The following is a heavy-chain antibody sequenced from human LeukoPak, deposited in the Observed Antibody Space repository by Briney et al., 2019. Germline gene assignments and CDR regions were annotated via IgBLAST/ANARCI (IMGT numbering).Heavy chain of an antibody. D-gene: IGHD4-17*01. J-gene: IGHJ4*02. V-gene: IGHV3-23*01. Sequence: SGGSLRLSCAASGFTFSSYAMSWVRQAPGKGLEWVSAISGSGGSTYYADSVKGRFTISRDNSKNTLYLQMSSLRAEDTAVYYCASNPIYGDPPGVDYWGQGTLVTVSS. CDR1: GFTFSSYA. CDR2: ISGSGGST. CDR3: ASNPIYGDPPGVDY.